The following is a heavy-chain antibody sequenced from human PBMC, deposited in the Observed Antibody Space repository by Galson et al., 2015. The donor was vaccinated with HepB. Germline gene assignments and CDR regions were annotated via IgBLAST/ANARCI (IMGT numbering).Heavy chain of an antibody. D-gene: IGHD3-3*01. J-gene: IGHJ4*02. CDR3: PRTQYFDLWNGSFSYYFDS. CDR1: GFPFTSYW. Sequence: SLRLSCAASGFPFTSYWMTWVRQAPGKGLEWVANIKQHGTEKQYVDSVKGRFTISRDNANNSLFLPMDNLRAKDTAIYYSPRTQYFDLWNGSFSYYFDSWAQGTLVTVSS. CDR2: IKQHGTEK. V-gene: IGHV3-7*03.